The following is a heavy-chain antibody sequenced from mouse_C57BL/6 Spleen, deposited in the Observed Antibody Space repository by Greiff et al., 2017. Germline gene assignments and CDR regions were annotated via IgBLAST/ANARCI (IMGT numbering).Heavy chain of an antibody. J-gene: IGHJ3*01. CDR2: INPSSGYT. V-gene: IGHV1-4*01. CDR3: ARSVYYDYWFAY. CDR1: GYTFTSYT. Sequence: QVQLKQSGAELARPGASVKMSCKASGYTFTSYTMHWVKQRPGQGLEWIGYINPSSGYTKYNQKFKDKATLTADKSSSTAYMQLSSLTSEDSAVYYCARSVYYDYWFAYWGQGTLVTVSA. D-gene: IGHD2-4*01.